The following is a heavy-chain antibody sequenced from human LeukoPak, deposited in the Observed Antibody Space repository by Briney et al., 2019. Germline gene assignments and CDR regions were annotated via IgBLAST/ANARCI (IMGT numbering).Heavy chain of an antibody. J-gene: IGHJ5*02. CDR3: ARLRDYYGSCWFDP. CDR2: IYYSGSP. CDR1: GGSISNNNYY. V-gene: IGHV4-39*01. Sequence: SETLSLTCTVSGGSISNNNYYWAWIRQPPGKGLECIGSIYYSGSPYYNPSLKSRVTISVDTSKNQFSLRLSSVTAADTAVYYCARLRDYYGSCWFDPWGQGTLVTVSS. D-gene: IGHD3-10*01.